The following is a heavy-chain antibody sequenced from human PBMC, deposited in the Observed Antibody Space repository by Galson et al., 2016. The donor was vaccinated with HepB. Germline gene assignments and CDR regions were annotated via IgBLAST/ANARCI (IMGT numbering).Heavy chain of an antibody. V-gene: IGHV4-39*01. Sequence: SETLSLTCAVSGGPPTSASYYWAWIRRPPGGGLEWIGSMHVSGVSYYNPSLKSRVAISVDPSNIRFSLALTSVPAADTAVYYCAGHADGYDGIYYWYFDLWGRGTLVTVSS. CDR2: MHVSGVS. J-gene: IGHJ2*01. D-gene: IGHD4-23*01. CDR3: AGHADGYDGIYYWYFDL. CDR1: GGPPTSASYY.